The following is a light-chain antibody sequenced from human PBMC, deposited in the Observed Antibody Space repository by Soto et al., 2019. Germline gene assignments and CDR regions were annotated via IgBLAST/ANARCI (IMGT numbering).Light chain of an antibody. CDR1: SSDVGGYNY. CDR2: EVN. J-gene: IGLJ1*01. CDR3: RSSAGSRNV. Sequence: QSVLTQPPSASGSPGQSVAISCTGTSSDVGGYNYVSWYQQHPGKAPKLMIYEVNKRPSGVPDRFSGSKSGNTASLTVSGLQAEDEDDYYCRSSAGSRNVFGTGTKVTVL. V-gene: IGLV2-8*01.